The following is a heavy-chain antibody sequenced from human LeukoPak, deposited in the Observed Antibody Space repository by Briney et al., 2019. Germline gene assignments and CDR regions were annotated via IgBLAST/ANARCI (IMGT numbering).Heavy chain of an antibody. Sequence: GSLRLSCAASGFTFSSYAMHWVRQAPGKGLEWIGSIYYSGSTYYNPSLKSRVTISVDTSKNQFSLRLSSVTAADTAVYYCARGSGYYTGIAAAGTIDYWGQGTLVTVSS. CDR3: ARGSGYYTGIAAAGTIDY. V-gene: IGHV4-39*07. CDR1: GFTFSSYA. D-gene: IGHD6-13*01. CDR2: IYYSGST. J-gene: IGHJ4*02.